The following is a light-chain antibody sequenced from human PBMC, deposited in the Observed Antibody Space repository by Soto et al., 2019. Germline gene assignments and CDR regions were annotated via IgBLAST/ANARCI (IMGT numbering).Light chain of an antibody. Sequence: DIQMTQSPSSLSASIGDGVTITCRASQSINSYLNWYQQKPGKAPKLLISAASNLQSGVPSRFSGSVSGTDFTLTISSLQPEDFATYYCQQSFSTLLITFGQGTRLEIK. CDR3: QQSFSTLLIT. CDR1: QSINSY. J-gene: IGKJ5*01. CDR2: AAS. V-gene: IGKV1-39*01.